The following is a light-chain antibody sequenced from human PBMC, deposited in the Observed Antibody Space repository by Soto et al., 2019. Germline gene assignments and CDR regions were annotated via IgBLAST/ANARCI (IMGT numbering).Light chain of an antibody. CDR3: SSFTSSKTYV. CDR2: EVS. Sequence: QSVLTQPPSVSGSHGQSVAVSCTGTSSDVGSYNRVSWYQQPPGTAPKLMIYEVSNRPSGVPDRFSGSKSGNTASLTISGLQAEDEADYYCSSFTSSKTYVFGTGTKVTVL. J-gene: IGLJ1*01. V-gene: IGLV2-18*02. CDR1: SSDVGSYNR.